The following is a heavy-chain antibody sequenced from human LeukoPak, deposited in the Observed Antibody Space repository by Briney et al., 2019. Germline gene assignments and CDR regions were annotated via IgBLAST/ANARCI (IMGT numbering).Heavy chain of an antibody. V-gene: IGHV3-72*01. J-gene: IGHJ4*02. Sequence: GGSLRLSCAASGLTFSDHYMDWVRQAPGKGLEWVGRIRNKAKSDSTEYGASVKGRYTISRDDSKNSLYLQMNSLRAEDTAVHYCARDNKGYCSGGSCYSDGLSYWGQGTLVTVSS. CDR2: IRNKAKSDST. CDR1: GLTFSDHY. CDR3: ARDNKGYCSGGSCYSDGLSY. D-gene: IGHD2-15*01.